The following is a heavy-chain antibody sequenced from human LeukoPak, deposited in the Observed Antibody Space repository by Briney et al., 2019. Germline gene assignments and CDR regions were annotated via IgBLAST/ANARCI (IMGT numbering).Heavy chain of an antibody. Sequence: PGGSLRLSCAASGFTFDDYAMHWVRQAPGKGLEWVSGISWNSGSIGYADSVKGRFTISRDNAKNSLYLQMNSLRAEDTALYYCAKDGGYCSGGSCYSGWFDPGGQGTLVTVSS. D-gene: IGHD2-15*01. V-gene: IGHV3-9*01. CDR3: AKDGGYCSGGSCYSGWFDP. J-gene: IGHJ5*02. CDR2: ISWNSGSI. CDR1: GFTFDDYA.